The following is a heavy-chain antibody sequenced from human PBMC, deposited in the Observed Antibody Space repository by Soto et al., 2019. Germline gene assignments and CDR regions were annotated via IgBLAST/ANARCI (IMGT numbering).Heavy chain of an antibody. CDR2: ISGSGGST. CDR3: AKDSLITMIVVVITNFDY. V-gene: IGHV3-23*01. CDR1: GFTFSSYA. Sequence: EVQLLESGGGLVQPGGSLRLSCAASGFTFSSYAMRWVRQAPGKGLEWVSAISGSGGSTYYADSVKGRFTISRDNSKNTLYLQMNSLRAEDTAVYYCAKDSLITMIVVVITNFDYWGQGTLVTVSS. D-gene: IGHD3-22*01. J-gene: IGHJ4*02.